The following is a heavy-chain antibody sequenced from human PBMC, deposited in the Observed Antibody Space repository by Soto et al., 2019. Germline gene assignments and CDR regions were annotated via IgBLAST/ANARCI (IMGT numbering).Heavy chain of an antibody. Sequence: SETLSLTCAVYGGSFSGYYWSWIRQPPGKGLEWIGEINHSGSTNYNPSHKSRVTISVDTSKNQFSLKLSSVTAADTAVYYCAPERITMVRGVMRPSAYFDYGGKGTLATVPS. CDR3: APERITMVRGVMRPSAYFDY. CDR2: INHSGST. V-gene: IGHV4-34*01. CDR1: GGSFSGYY. D-gene: IGHD3-10*01. J-gene: IGHJ4*02.